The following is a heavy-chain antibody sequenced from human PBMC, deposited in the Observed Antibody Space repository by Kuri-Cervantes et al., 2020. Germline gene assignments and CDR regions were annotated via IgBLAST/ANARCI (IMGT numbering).Heavy chain of an antibody. CDR2: IYYSGST. CDR1: GGSISSYY. CDR3: ARGRLYYYGSGTLDY. D-gene: IGHD3-10*01. V-gene: IGHV4-59*12. J-gene: IGHJ4*02. Sequence: GSLRLSCTVSGGSISSYYWSWIRQPPGKGLEWIGYIYYSGSTYYNPSLKSRVTISVDTSKNQFSLKLSSVTAADTAVYYCARGRLYYYGSGTLDYWGQGTLVTVSS.